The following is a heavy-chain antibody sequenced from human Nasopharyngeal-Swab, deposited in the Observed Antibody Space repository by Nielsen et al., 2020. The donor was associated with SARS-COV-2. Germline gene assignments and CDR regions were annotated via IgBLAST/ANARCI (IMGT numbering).Heavy chain of an antibody. D-gene: IGHD3-16*02. CDR3: AKDGLRGGMITFGEVIEYYLDF. Sequence: GESLKISCAASGFTFSNAWMSLVRQTPGKGLEWVALISYDGSHKYYADSVKCRFTISRDNSKTTLFLQINSLRAEDTAVYYCAKDGLRGGMITFGEVIEYYLDFWGQGTLVTVSS. V-gene: IGHV3-30*18. CDR1: GFTFSNAW. CDR2: ISYDGSHK. J-gene: IGHJ4*02.